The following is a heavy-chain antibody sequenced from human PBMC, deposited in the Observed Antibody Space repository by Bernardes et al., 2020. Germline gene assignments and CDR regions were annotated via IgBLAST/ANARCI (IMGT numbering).Heavy chain of an antibody. Sequence: SETLSLTCAVSGGSISSGGYSWSWIRQPPGKGLEWIGYIYHSGSTYYNPSLKSRVTISVDRSKNQFSLKLSSVTAADTAVYYCARGIRNHGLFSRDYGMDVWGQGTTVTVSS. CDR3: ARGIRNHGLFSRDYGMDV. CDR1: GGSISSGGYS. CDR2: IYHSGST. V-gene: IGHV4-30-2*01. J-gene: IGHJ6*02. D-gene: IGHD3-22*01.